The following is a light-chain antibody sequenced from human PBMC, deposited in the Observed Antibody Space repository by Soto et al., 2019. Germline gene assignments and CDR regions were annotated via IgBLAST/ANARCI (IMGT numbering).Light chain of an antibody. CDR1: SSDVGGYNY. CDR3: TSYAGGNNV. Sequence: ALTQPPSASGSPGQSVTISCTGTSSDVGGYNYVSWYQQYPGKVPRLMIYEVNKRPSGVPDRFSGSKSGNTASLTVSGLQAEDEADYYCTSYAGGNNVFGTGTKLTVL. V-gene: IGLV2-8*01. J-gene: IGLJ1*01. CDR2: EVN.